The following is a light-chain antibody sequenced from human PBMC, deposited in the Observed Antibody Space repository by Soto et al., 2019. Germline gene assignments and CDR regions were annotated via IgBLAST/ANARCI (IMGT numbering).Light chain of an antibody. Sequence: AIRMTQSPSSFSASTGDRVTITCRASQGISSYLAWYQQKPGKAPKLLIYAASTLQSGVPSRFSGSGSGTEFTLTISSLQFDDSAVYYCQQYNNWWTFGQGTKVDIK. CDR3: QQYNNWWT. CDR1: QGISSY. CDR2: AAS. V-gene: IGKV1-8*01. J-gene: IGKJ1*01.